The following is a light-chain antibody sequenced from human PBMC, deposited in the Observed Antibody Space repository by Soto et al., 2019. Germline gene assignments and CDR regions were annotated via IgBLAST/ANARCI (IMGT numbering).Light chain of an antibody. CDR3: QQYGSSPIT. CDR1: QSVRTY. J-gene: IGKJ5*01. V-gene: IGKV1-39*01. CDR2: AAT. Sequence: DVQLTQSPSSLSASVGDRVTITCRASQSVRTYLNWYQHKPGTAPKVLIYAATSLQSGVPSRFSGSTSGTDFTLTISRLEPEDFAVYYCQQYGSSPITFGQGTRLEIK.